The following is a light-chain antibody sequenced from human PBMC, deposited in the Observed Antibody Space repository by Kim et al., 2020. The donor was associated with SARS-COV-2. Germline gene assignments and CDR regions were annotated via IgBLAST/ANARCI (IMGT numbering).Light chain of an antibody. J-gene: IGKJ1*01. Sequence: DIQMTQSPSTLSALVGDRITITCRASHSISTWLAWYQQKPGTAPKLLIFDASILESGVSSRFSGSGSGTEFTLTISSLQVDDFATYYCQQYHSYSTFGQGTKVDIK. V-gene: IGKV1-5*01. CDR3: QQYHSYST. CDR2: DAS. CDR1: HSISTW.